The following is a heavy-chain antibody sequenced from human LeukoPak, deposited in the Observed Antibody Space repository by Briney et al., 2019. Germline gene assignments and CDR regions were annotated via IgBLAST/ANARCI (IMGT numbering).Heavy chain of an antibody. CDR3: ARTPYRRYFDY. J-gene: IGHJ4*02. V-gene: IGHV3-7*01. Sequence: GGSLRLSCATSGFTFRNYWMTWVRQAPGKGLEWVANIKQDGSDKYYVDSVKGRFTIPRDNAKSSLCLQMNNLRAEDTAVYYCARTPYRRYFDYWGQGTLVTVSS. CDR2: IKQDGSDK. CDR1: GFTFRNYW.